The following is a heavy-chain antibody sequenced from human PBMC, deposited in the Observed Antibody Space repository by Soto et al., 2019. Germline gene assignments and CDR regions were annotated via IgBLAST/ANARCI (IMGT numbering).Heavy chain of an antibody. CDR1: GFTFSSYA. V-gene: IGHV3-23*01. J-gene: IGHJ4*02. Sequence: LRLSCAASGFTFSSYAMSWVRQAPGKGLEWVSAISGSGTNTFYADSVKGRFTISRDNSKNTLYLQMNSLRAEDTAVYYCAKDLVDSSVYYFDYWGQGTLVTVSS. CDR2: ISGSGTNT. CDR3: AKDLVDSSVYYFDY. D-gene: IGHD3-22*01.